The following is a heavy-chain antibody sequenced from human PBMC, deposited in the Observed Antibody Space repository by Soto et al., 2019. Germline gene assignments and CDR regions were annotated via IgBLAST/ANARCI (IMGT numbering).Heavy chain of an antibody. V-gene: IGHV4-59*08. D-gene: IGHD3-16*01. CDR1: GGSISRYY. J-gene: IGHJ3*02. CDR3: ARRYGWAFDI. CDR2: IYYSGST. Sequence: SDTLSLTCTFPGGSISRYYWSWIRQPPGKGLEWIGYIYYSGSTNYNPSLKSRVTISVDTSKNQFSLKLSSVTAADTAVYYCARRYGWAFDIWGQGTMVT.